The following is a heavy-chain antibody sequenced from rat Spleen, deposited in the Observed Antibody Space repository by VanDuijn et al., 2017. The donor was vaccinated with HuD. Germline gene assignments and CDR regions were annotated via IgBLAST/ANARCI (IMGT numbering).Heavy chain of an antibody. Sequence: EVQLVESGGGLVQPGRSLKLSCAASGFTFSNYGMAWVRQAPTKGLEWVATISYDGSSTYYRDSVKGRFTISRDNAKSTLYLQMNSLRSEDAATYYCARDRPYFEYGGEGVMVTVT. V-gene: IGHV5-29*01. J-gene: IGHJ2*01. CDR1: GFTFSNYG. CDR3: ARDRPYFEY. CDR2: ISYDGSST.